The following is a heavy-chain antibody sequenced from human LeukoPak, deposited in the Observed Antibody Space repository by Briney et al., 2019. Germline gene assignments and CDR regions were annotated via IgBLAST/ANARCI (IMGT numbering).Heavy chain of an antibody. D-gene: IGHD6-13*01. CDR1: GYTFTGYY. CDR3: ARTAGNADLYFDN. CDR2: INPDSGGT. Sequence: ASVKVSCKASGYTFTGYYMHWVRQAPGQGLEWMGRINPDSGGTNYAQEFQGRVTMTRDTSISTAYMELSRLRSDDTAVYYCARTAGNADLYFDNWGQGTLVTVSS. V-gene: IGHV1-2*06. J-gene: IGHJ4*02.